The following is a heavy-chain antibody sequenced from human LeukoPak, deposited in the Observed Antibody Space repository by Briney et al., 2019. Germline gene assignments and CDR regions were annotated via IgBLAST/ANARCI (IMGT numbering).Heavy chain of an antibody. CDR3: ARPSITMVRGFDP. V-gene: IGHV4-39*01. D-gene: IGHD3-10*01. Sequence: PSQTLSLTCTVSGGSISSSSYDWGSIRQPPGTGLEWIGSIYYSGSTYYNPSLKSRVTISVDTSKNQFSLKLSSVTAADTAVYYCARPSITMVRGFDPWGQGTLVTVSS. J-gene: IGHJ5*02. CDR1: GGSISSSSYD. CDR2: IYYSGST.